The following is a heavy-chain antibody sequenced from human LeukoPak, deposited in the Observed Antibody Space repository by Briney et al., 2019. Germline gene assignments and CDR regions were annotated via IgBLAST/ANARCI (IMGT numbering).Heavy chain of an antibody. Sequence: SETLSLTCAVYGGSFSGYYWSWIRQPPGKGLEWIGEINHSGSTNYNPSLKSRVTISVDTSKDQFSLKLSSVTAADTAVYYCARAPRYYYYYMDVWGKGTTVTVSS. V-gene: IGHV4-34*01. CDR3: ARAPRYYYYYMDV. CDR1: GGSFSGYY. CDR2: INHSGST. J-gene: IGHJ6*03.